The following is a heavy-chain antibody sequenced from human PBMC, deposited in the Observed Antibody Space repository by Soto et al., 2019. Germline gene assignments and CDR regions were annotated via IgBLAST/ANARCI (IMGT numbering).Heavy chain of an antibody. CDR1: GFTFSSYA. CDR3: ARMSCSTNRCYISR. V-gene: IGHV3-30-3*01. Sequence: GGSLRLSCAASGFTFSSYAMHWVRQAPGKGLEWVAVISYDGSNKYYADSVKGRFTISRDNAKNSLYLQMNSLRAEDTAVYYCARMSCSTNRCYISRWGPGTLVTVSS. J-gene: IGHJ4*02. CDR2: ISYDGSNK. D-gene: IGHD2-2*01.